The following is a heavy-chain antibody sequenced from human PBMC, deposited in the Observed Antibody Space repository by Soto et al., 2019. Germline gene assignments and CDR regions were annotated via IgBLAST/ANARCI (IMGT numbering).Heavy chain of an antibody. V-gene: IGHV4-4*02. CDR1: GGSIISSEW. D-gene: IGHD3-10*01. J-gene: IGHJ4*02. CDR2: IFHTGSS. CDR3: ARDGARQSRVIAGDY. Sequence: QVQLQESGPGLVKPSGTLSLTCAVSGGSIISSEWWSWVRQPPGKGLEWIGGIFHTGSSSYNPSLKSRVNISVHQSENQCSLTLSFVTPADTAVYYCARDGARQSRVIAGDYWGRGTLVTVSS.